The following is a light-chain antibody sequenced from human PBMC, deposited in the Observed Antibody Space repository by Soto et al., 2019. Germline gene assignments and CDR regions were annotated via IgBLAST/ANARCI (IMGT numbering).Light chain of an antibody. Sequence: IVLTQSPGTLSLSPGERTTLSCRASQSISRYLAWYQQKPGQGPRLLIYGASSRATGTPDRFSGSGSGTDFTLTINRLEPEDFALYYCQQRSNWPPEITFGQGTRLEIK. V-gene: IGKV3D-20*02. J-gene: IGKJ5*01. CDR1: QSISRY. CDR2: GAS. CDR3: QQRSNWPPEIT.